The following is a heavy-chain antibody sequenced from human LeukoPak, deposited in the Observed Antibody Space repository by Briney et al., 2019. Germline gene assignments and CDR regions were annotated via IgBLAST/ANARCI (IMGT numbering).Heavy chain of an antibody. D-gene: IGHD2-2*01. CDR2: ISGSGGST. CDR1: GFTFSSYA. CDR3: AKDSRYCSSTSCYYYYYYGMDV. Sequence: GGSLRLSCAASGFTFSSYAMSWVRQAPGKGLEWVPAISGSGGSTYYADSVKGRFTISRDNSKNTLYLQMNSLRAAGTAVYYCAKDSRYCSSTSCYYYYYYGMDVWGQGTTVTVSS. V-gene: IGHV3-23*01. J-gene: IGHJ6*02.